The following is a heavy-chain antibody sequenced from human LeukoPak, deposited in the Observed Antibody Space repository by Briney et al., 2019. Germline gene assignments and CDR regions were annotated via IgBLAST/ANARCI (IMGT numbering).Heavy chain of an antibody. J-gene: IGHJ6*02. D-gene: IGHD2-2*01. CDR3: AKLPAADYYYYGMDV. V-gene: IGHV3-23*01. CDR1: GFTFSSYA. CDR2: ISGSGGST. Sequence: PGGSLRLSCAASGFTFSSYAMSWVRQAPGKGLEWVSAISGSGGSTYYADSVKGRFTISRDNSKNTLYLQMNSLRAKDTAVYYCAKLPAADYYYYGMDVWGQGTTVTVSS.